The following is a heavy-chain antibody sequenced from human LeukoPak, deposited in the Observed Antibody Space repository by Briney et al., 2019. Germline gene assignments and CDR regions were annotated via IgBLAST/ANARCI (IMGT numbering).Heavy chain of an antibody. Sequence: GGSLRLSCAAPGFTFSRHAMDWVRQAPGKGLEWVSGISASGGSTYYADSVKGRFTISRDNSKNTLYVQMNSLRAEDTAVYYCANPQSAGDYWGQGTLVTVSS. D-gene: IGHD6-13*01. J-gene: IGHJ4*02. V-gene: IGHV3-23*01. CDR3: ANPQSAGDY. CDR2: ISASGGST. CDR1: GFTFSRHA.